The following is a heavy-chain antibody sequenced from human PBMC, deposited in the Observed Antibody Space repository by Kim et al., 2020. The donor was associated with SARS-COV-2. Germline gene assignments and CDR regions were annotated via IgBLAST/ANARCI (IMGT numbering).Heavy chain of an antibody. V-gene: IGHV4-34*01. CDR3: ARAPLSPDVVVVAGYYFDY. CDR2: INHSGST. Sequence: SETLSLTCAVYGGSFSGYYWSWIRQPPGKGLEWIGEINHSGSTNYNPSLKSRVTISVDTSKNQFSLKLSSVTAADTAVYYCARAPLSPDVVVVAGYYFDYWGQGTLVTVSS. J-gene: IGHJ4*02. CDR1: GGSFSGYY. D-gene: IGHD2-15*01.